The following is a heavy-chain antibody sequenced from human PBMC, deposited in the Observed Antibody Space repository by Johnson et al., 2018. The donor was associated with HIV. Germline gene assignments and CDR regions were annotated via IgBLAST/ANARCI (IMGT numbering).Heavy chain of an antibody. D-gene: IGHD4-17*01. V-gene: IGHV3-30*03. CDR2: ISYDGSNK. Sequence: QVQLVESGGGLVQPGRSLRLSCAVSGFTFTSHGMHWVRQAPGKGLEWVAVISYDGSNKYYADSVKGRFTISRDNSKNTLYLQMNSLRAEDTAVYYCARELEFGDLRKNDAFDIWGQGTMVTVSS. CDR3: ARELEFGDLRKNDAFDI. CDR1: GFTFTSHG. J-gene: IGHJ3*02.